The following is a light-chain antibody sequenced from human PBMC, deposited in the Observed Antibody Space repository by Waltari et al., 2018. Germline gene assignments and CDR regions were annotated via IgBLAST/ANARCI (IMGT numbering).Light chain of an antibody. J-gene: IGKJ1*01. CDR2: GAS. V-gene: IGKV3-15*01. CDR3: QQYKNWPWT. CDR1: QSVSTN. Sequence: EIVMTQSPATLSVSPGERATLSCRASQSVSTNLAWYHQKPGQAPRLLIYGASTRATGIPARFSGSGSGTEFTLTISSLQSEDFALYYCQQYKNWPWTFGQGTKVEIK.